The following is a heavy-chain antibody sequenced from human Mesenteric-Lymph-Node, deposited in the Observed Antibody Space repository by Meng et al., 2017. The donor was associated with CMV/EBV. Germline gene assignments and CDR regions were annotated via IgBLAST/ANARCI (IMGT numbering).Heavy chain of an antibody. Sequence: CAVYGGSFSGYYWSWLRQPPGKGLEWIGEINHSGSTNYNPSLKSRVTISVDTSKNQFSLKLSSVTAADTAVYYCARAARGFKPFDYWGQGTLVTVSS. CDR3: ARAARGFKPFDY. CDR2: INHSGST. V-gene: IGHV4-34*01. D-gene: IGHD2-15*01. J-gene: IGHJ4*02. CDR1: GGSFSGYY.